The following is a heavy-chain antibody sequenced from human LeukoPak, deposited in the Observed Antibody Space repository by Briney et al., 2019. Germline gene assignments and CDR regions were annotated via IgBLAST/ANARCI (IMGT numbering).Heavy chain of an antibody. J-gene: IGHJ5*02. CDR3: ARDASVDTAMAHNWFDP. V-gene: IGHV1-46*01. CDR1: GYTFTSYY. CDR2: INPGGGST. Sequence: ASVKVSCKASGYTFTSYYMHWVRQAPGQGLEWMGIINPGGGSTSYAQKFQGRVTMTRDTSTSTVYMELSSLRSEDTAVYYCARDASVDTAMAHNWFDPWGQGTLVTVSS. D-gene: IGHD5-18*01.